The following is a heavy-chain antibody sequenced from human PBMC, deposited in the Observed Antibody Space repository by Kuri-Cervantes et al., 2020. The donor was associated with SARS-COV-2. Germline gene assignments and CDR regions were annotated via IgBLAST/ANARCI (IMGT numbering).Heavy chain of an antibody. CDR1: GGSISSYY. Sequence: ESLKISCTVSGGSISSYYWSWIRQPPGKGLEWIGYIYYSGSTNYNPSLKSRVTISVDTSKNQFSLKLSSVTAADTAVYYCARMYRAYYYGSNWFDPWGQGTLVTVSS. CDR3: ARMYRAYYYGSNWFDP. CDR2: IYYSGST. D-gene: IGHD3-10*01. J-gene: IGHJ5*02. V-gene: IGHV4-59*12.